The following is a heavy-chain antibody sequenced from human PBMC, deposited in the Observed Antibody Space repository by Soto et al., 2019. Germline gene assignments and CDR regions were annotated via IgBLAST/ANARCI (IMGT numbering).Heavy chain of an antibody. J-gene: IGHJ4*02. V-gene: IGHV3-7*01. CDR1: GFTFRDYW. CDR3: ARVGAPGGYYYYFDY. Sequence: EVQLVESGGGMVQPGESLRLSCAASGFTFRDYWMHWVRQAPGKGLEWVANIKEDGSEKYYVDSVKGRFSISRDNAKTSLYLQMNSLRGEDTAVYYCARVGAPGGYYYYFDYWGQGTLVTVSS. D-gene: IGHD3-22*01. CDR2: IKEDGSEK.